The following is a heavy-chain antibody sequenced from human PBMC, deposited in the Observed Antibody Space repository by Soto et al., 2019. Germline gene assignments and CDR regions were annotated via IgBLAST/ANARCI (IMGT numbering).Heavy chain of an antibody. J-gene: IGHJ6*02. CDR1: GYTFTGYY. V-gene: IGHV1-2*02. CDR2: INPNSGGT. Sequence: QVQLVQSGAEVKKPGASVKVSCKASGYTFTGYYMHWVRQAPGQGLEWMGWINPNSGGTNYEQKFQGRVTMTRETSISTAYMELSRLRSDDTAVYYCARDVVAGRYYYGMDVWGQGTTVTVSS. D-gene: IGHD6-19*01. CDR3: ARDVVAGRYYYGMDV.